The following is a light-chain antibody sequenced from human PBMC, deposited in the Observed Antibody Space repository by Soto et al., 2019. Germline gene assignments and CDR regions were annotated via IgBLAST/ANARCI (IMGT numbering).Light chain of an antibody. Sequence: EIVLTQSPGTLSLSPGERATLSCRASQSVSSSNLAWYQQKHGQAPRLLMYCASSRATGIPDRFSGSGSGTDFTLTISRLEPEDFAVYYCQLYGSSPFTFGQGTKLEIK. CDR3: QLYGSSPFT. CDR1: QSVSSSN. J-gene: IGKJ2*01. V-gene: IGKV3-20*01. CDR2: CAS.